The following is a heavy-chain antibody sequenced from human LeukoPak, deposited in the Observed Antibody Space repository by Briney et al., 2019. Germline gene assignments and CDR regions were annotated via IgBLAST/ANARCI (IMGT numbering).Heavy chain of an antibody. Sequence: ASVKVSCKASGYTFPGYYVHWVRQAPGQGLEWMGIINPSGGSTSYAQKFQGRVTMTRDTSTSTVYMELSSLRSEDTAVYYCARDYYDLWSGYTANNWFDPWGQGTLVTVSS. J-gene: IGHJ5*02. CDR2: INPSGGST. D-gene: IGHD3-3*01. V-gene: IGHV1-46*01. CDR3: ARDYYDLWSGYTANNWFDP. CDR1: GYTFPGYY.